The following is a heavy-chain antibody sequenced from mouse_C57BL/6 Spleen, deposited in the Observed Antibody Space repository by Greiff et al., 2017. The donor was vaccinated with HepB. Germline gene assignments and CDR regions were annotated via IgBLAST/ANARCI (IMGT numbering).Heavy chain of an antibody. CDR1: GFTFSSYA. CDR2: ISDGGSYT. CDR3: ARDGEDYAWFAY. J-gene: IGHJ3*01. Sequence: VQLKESGGGLVKPGGSLKLSCAASGFTFSSYAMSWVRQTPEKRLEWVATISDGGSYTYYPDNVKGRFTISRDNAKNNLYLQMSHLKSEDTAMYYCARDGEDYAWFAYWGQGTLVTVSA. D-gene: IGHD2-4*01. V-gene: IGHV5-4*01.